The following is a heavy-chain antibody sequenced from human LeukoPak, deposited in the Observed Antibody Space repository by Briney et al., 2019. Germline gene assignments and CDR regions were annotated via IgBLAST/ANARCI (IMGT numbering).Heavy chain of an antibody. J-gene: IGHJ4*02. D-gene: IGHD1-26*01. Sequence: SETLSLTCAVSGGSISSGSYYWSWIRQPAGKGLEWIGRIYTSGSTNYNPSLKSRVTISVDTSKNQFSLKLSSVTAADTAVYYCANSGSYGFDYWGQGTLVTVSS. CDR3: ANSGSYGFDY. CDR2: IYTSGST. V-gene: IGHV4-61*02. CDR1: GGSISSGSYY.